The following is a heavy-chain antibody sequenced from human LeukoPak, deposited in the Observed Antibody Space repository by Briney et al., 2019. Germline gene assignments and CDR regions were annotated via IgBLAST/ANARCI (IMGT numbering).Heavy chain of an antibody. CDR1: GFTFSNYW. Sequence: GGSLRLSCAASGFTFSNYWMSWVRQAPGKGLEWVSNIKEDGSEKHYVDSVKGRFTISRDNAKDSLYLQMNSLRAEDSAVYFCAHSGTYFGNWGQKTLVTASS. CDR2: IKEDGSEK. J-gene: IGHJ4*02. D-gene: IGHD3-10*01. CDR3: AHSGTYFGN. V-gene: IGHV3-7*03.